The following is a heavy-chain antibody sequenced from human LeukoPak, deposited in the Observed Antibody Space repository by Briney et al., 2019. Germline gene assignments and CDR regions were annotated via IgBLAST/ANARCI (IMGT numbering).Heavy chain of an antibody. Sequence: GRSLRLSCAASGFTFSSYGMHWVRQAPGKGLEWVAVIWYDGSNNYYADSVKGRFTISRDNAKNTLYLQMSSLRAEDTAVYFCVRDGDDFNFDYWGQGSLVTVSS. CDR1: GFTFSSYG. CDR3: VRDGDDFNFDY. D-gene: IGHD5-24*01. J-gene: IGHJ4*02. V-gene: IGHV3-33*01. CDR2: IWYDGSNN.